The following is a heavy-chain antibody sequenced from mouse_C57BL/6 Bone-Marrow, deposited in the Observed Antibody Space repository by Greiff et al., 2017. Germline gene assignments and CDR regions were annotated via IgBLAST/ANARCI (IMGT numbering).Heavy chain of an antibody. V-gene: IGHV1-82*01. Sequence: QVQLQQSGPELVKPGASVKISCKASGYAFSSSWMNWVKQRPGKGLEWIGRLYPGDGDTNYNGKFKGKATLTADKASSTAYMQLSSLTSEDSAVYFCATLSGGSSYGDYWGQGTTLTVSS. CDR3: ATLSGGSSYGDY. CDR1: GYAFSSSW. D-gene: IGHD1-1*01. J-gene: IGHJ2*01. CDR2: LYPGDGDT.